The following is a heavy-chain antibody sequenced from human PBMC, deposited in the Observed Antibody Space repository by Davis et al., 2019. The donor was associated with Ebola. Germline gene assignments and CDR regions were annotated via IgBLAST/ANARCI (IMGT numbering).Heavy chain of an antibody. CDR3: ARAYYDFWSGYFTDPYYYYGMDV. J-gene: IGHJ6*04. V-gene: IGHV5-10-1*01. Sequence: GESLKISCKGSGYSFTSYWISWVRQMPGKGLEWMGRIDPSDSYTNYSPSFQGHVTISADKSISTAYLQWSSLKASDTAMYYCARAYYDFWSGYFTDPYYYYGMDVWGKGTTVTVSS. CDR2: IDPSDSYT. CDR1: GYSFTSYW. D-gene: IGHD3-3*01.